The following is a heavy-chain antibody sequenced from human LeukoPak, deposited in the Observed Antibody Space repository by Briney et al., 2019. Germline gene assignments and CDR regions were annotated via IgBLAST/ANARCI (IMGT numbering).Heavy chain of an antibody. CDR2: IKSKTDGGTT. V-gene: IGHV3-15*01. J-gene: IGHJ4*02. CDR3: TTDLGDYDFWSGYYF. Sequence: GSLRLSCAASGFTFSNAWMSWVRQAPGKGLEWVGRIKSKTDGGTTDYAAPVKGRFTISRDDSKNTLYLQMNSLKTEDTAVYYCTTDLGDYDFWSGYYFWGQGTMVTVSS. CDR1: GFTFSNAW. D-gene: IGHD3-3*01.